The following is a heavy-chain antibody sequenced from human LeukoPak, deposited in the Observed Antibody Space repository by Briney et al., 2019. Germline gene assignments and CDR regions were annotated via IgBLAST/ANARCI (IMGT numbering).Heavy chain of an antibody. CDR2: IYYSGST. J-gene: IGHJ4*02. CDR3: ARVRAAQVDY. V-gene: IGHV4-38-2*02. Sequence: PSETLSLTCTVSGYSISSGYYWGWIRQPPGKGLEWIGSIYYSGSTYYNPSLKSRVTISVDTSKNQFSLKLSSVTAADTAVYYCARVRAAQVDYWGQGTLVTVSS. CDR1: GYSISSGYY. D-gene: IGHD6-13*01.